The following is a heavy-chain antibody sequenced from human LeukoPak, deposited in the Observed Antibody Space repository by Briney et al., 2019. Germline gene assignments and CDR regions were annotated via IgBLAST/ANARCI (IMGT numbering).Heavy chain of an antibody. D-gene: IGHD4-17*01. Sequence: PSETLSLTCTVSGGSISSYYWSWIRQSAGKGLEWIGYIYYSGSTNYNPSLKSRVTISVDTSKNQFSLKLSSVTAADTAVYYCARALLRPWFDPWGQGTLVTVSS. J-gene: IGHJ5*02. V-gene: IGHV4-59*01. CDR2: IYYSGST. CDR3: ARALLRPWFDP. CDR1: GGSISSYY.